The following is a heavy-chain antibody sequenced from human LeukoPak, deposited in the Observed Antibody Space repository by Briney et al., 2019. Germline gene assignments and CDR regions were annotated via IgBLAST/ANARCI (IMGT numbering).Heavy chain of an antibody. CDR3: ATDLPDKYFDWDDAFDI. CDR1: GYTLTELS. D-gene: IGHD3-9*01. V-gene: IGHV1-24*01. CDR2: FDPEDGET. J-gene: IGHJ3*02. Sequence: ASVKVSCKVSGYTLTELSMHWVRQPPGKGLEWMGGFDPEDGETIYAQKFQGRVTMTEDTSTDTAYMELSSLRSEDTAVYYCATDLPDKYFDWDDAFDIWGQGTMVTVSS.